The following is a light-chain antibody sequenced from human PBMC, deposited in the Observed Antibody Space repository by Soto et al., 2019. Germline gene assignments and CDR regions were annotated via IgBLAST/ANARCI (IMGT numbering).Light chain of an antibody. CDR2: TAS. CDR1: QDISNY. Sequence: DIQMTQSPSSLSASVGDTVTITCRASQDISNYLAWFQQKPGQAPKSLIYTASRLESGVPSKFSGGGSGTHFTLSITSLQPEDFATYYCQQYNSYPRTFGQGTKVEIK. V-gene: IGKV1-16*02. J-gene: IGKJ1*01. CDR3: QQYNSYPRT.